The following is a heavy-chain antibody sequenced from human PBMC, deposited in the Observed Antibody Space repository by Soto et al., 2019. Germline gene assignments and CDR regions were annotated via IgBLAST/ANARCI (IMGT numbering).Heavy chain of an antibody. CDR3: AKRPQDCSGGSCYRNYFDY. CDR2: ISGSGGTT. V-gene: IGHV3-23*01. Sequence: PGGSLRLSCAASGFIFSNYDMSWVRLAPGKGLEWVSVISGSGGTTYYADSVKGRFTISRDNSKNTLYLQMNSLRAEDTAVYFCAKRPQDCSGGSCYRNYFDYWGQGTLVTVSS. CDR1: GFIFSNYD. J-gene: IGHJ4*02. D-gene: IGHD2-15*01.